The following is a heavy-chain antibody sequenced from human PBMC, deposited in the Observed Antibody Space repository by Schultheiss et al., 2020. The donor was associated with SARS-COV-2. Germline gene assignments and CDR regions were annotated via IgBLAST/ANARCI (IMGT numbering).Heavy chain of an antibody. D-gene: IGHD3-10*01. CDR3: AGYYYGSGSPRDY. J-gene: IGHJ4*02. Sequence: SCTVSGGSISSYYWSWIRQPPGKGLEWIGYMYYSGRTNYNPSLKSRVTISVDTSDNQVSLKLTSVTAADTAVYYCAGYYYGSGSPRDYWGQGTLVTVSS. CDR2: MYYSGRT. V-gene: IGHV4-59*08. CDR1: GGSISSYY.